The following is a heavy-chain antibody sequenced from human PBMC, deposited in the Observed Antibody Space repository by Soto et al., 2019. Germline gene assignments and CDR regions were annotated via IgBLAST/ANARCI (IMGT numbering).Heavy chain of an antibody. CDR2: IKQDGSEK. Sequence: EVQLVESGGGLVQPGESLRVSCAASGFTFSTYWMTWVRQAPGKGLEWVANIKQDGSEKFYVGSVRGRFTISRDNAKNSMYLQMNSLIADDTAVYYCARRASGRLTTAWAPLDWWGQGTLVTCSS. CDR3: ARRASGRLTTAWAPLDW. J-gene: IGHJ4*02. V-gene: IGHV3-7*03. CDR1: GFTFSTYW. D-gene: IGHD2-15*01.